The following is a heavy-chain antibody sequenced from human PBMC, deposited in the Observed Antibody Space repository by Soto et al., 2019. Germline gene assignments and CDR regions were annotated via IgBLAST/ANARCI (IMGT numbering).Heavy chain of an antibody. CDR2: IYYSGST. Sequence: PSETLSLTCTVSGGSISSYYWSWIRQPPGKGLEWIGYIYYSGSTNYNPSLKSRVTISVDTFKNQFSLKLSSVTAADTAVYYCARVSQRGYSYGLELDYWGQGTLVTVSS. CDR3: ARVSQRGYSYGLELDY. J-gene: IGHJ4*02. V-gene: IGHV4-59*01. CDR1: GGSISSYY. D-gene: IGHD5-18*01.